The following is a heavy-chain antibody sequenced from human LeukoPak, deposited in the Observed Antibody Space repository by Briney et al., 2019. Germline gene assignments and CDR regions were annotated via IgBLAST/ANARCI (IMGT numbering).Heavy chain of an antibody. J-gene: IGHJ4*02. V-gene: IGHV4-59*01. Sequence: SGGSLRLSCAASGFTFSSYWMSWIRQPPGKGLEWIGYIYYSGSTNYNPSLKSRVTISVDTSKNQFSLKLSSVTAADTAVYYCARAPGAPEFDYWGQGTLVTVSS. CDR3: ARAPGAPEFDY. CDR2: IYYSGST. CDR1: GFTFSSYW.